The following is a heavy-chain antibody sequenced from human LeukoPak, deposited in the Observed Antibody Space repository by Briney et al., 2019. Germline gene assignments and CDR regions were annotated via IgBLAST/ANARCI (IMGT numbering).Heavy chain of an antibody. V-gene: IGHV3-9*01. D-gene: IGHD3-9*01. Sequence: PGGSLRLSCAASGFTFDDYAMHWVRQAPGKGLEWVSGISWNSGSIGYADSVKGRFTISRDNAKNSLYLQMNSLRAEDTAVYYCARDQYFDWLFKVPRAFDIWGQGTMVTVSS. CDR1: GFTFDDYA. CDR3: ARDQYFDWLFKVPRAFDI. J-gene: IGHJ3*02. CDR2: ISWNSGSI.